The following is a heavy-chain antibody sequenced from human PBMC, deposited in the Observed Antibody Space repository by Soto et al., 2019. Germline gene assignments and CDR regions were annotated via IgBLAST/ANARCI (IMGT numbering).Heavy chain of an antibody. V-gene: IGHV3-23*01. CDR1: GFTSGSYA. D-gene: IGHD6-19*01. CDR3: AKSWDSSGWYDFDY. Sequence: GGSLRLSCAASGFTSGSYAMKWVRQAPGKGLEWVAVIAESGTTTYYADSVKGRFTISRDNSKNTLYLQMNSLRAEDTAVYYCAKSWDSSGWYDFDYWGQGTLVTVSS. J-gene: IGHJ4*02. CDR2: IAESGTTT.